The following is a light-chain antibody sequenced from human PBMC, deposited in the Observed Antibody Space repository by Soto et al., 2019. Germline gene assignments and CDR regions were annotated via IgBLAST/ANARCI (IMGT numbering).Light chain of an antibody. CDR3: QSYDSSLTVWV. V-gene: IGLV1-40*01. CDR2: ANT. Sequence: QSVLTQLPSVSGAPGQRVTISCTGSSSNTGAGYDVHWYQQLPGTVPKLLIYANTNRPSGVPDRFSGSKSGTSASLAITGLQAEDEADYYCQSYDSSLTVWVFGGGTKLTVL. J-gene: IGLJ3*02. CDR1: SSNTGAGYD.